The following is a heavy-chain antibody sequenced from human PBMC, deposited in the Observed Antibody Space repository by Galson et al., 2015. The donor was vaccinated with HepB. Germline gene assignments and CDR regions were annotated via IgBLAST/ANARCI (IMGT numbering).Heavy chain of an antibody. D-gene: IGHD3-10*01. CDR3: ARDREVRGVRFYYYFGMDV. CDR1: GFSFSSYS. V-gene: IGHV3-21*01. Sequence: LRLSCAASGFSFSSYSMNWVRQAPGKGLEWVSYISGNSSYIYYADSVKGRFTISRDNAENSLYLQMNSLRAQDTAVYYCARDREVRGVRFYYYFGMDVWGQGTTVTVSS. CDR2: ISGNSSYI. J-gene: IGHJ6*02.